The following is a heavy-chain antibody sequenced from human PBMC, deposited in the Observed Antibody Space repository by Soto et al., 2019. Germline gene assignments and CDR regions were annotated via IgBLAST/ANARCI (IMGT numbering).Heavy chain of an antibody. CDR3: ARAALHYALEAGTLGPSAYDI. CDR1: GDSISPYY. D-gene: IGHD6-19*01. J-gene: IGHJ3*02. V-gene: IGHV4-59*01. CDR2: IYYSGAT. Sequence: SETLSLTCTVPGDSISPYYWRWILQRLGKRLEWIGYIYYSGATKYSPSLKRRVTSSPDTSKNQVSLRLTSVNAADTAVYECARAALHYALEAGTLGPSAYDIRGQGTSVT.